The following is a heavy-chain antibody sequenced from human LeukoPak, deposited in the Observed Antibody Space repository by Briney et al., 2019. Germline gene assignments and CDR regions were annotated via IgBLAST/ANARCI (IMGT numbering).Heavy chain of an antibody. Sequence: SETLSLTCAVYGGSFSGYYWSWIRQPPGKGLGWIGEINHSGSTNYNPSLKSRVTISVDTSKNQFSLKLSSVTAADTAVYYCARGRSLGLYYYYYGMDVWGQGTTATVSS. J-gene: IGHJ6*02. CDR2: INHSGST. CDR3: ARGRSLGLYYYYYGMDV. D-gene: IGHD2-2*02. CDR1: GGSFSGYY. V-gene: IGHV4-34*01.